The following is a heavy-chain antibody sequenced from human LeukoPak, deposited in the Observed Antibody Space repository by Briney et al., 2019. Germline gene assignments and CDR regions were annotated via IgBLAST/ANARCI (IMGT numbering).Heavy chain of an antibody. CDR2: ISGSSIYI. CDR3: ARDRLLRYFDGMDV. D-gene: IGHD3-9*01. J-gene: IGHJ6*02. CDR1: GFTFNNYW. Sequence: GGSLRLSCAASGFTFNNYWMSWVRQAPGKGLEWVSSISGSSIYIYYSDSVKGRFTISRDNAKNSLSLQMNSLRAEDTAVYYCARDRLLRYFDGMDVWGQGTTVTVS. V-gene: IGHV3-21*01.